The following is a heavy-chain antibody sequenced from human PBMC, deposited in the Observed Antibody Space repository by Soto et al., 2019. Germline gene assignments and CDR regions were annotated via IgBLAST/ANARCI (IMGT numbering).Heavy chain of an antibody. V-gene: IGHV1-69*04. CDR2: IIPILGIA. CDR3: AREWGRWLQLDP. J-gene: IGHJ5*02. D-gene: IGHD3-16*01. CDR1: GGTFSSYT. Sequence: ASVKVSCKASGGTFSSYTISWVRQAPGQGLEWMGRIIPILGIANYAQKFQGRVTITADKSTSTAYMELSSLRSEDTAVYYCAREWGRWLQLDPWGQGTLVTVSS.